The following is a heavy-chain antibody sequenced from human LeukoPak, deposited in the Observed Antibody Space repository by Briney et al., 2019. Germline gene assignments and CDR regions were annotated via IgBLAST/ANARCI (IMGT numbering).Heavy chain of an antibody. D-gene: IGHD5-24*01. Sequence: PGGSLRLSCAASGLTFSSYAMSWVRQAPGKGLEWVSAISGSGGSTYYADSVKGRFTISRDNSKNTLYLQMNSLRAEDTAVYYCAKGGLQSHGGYYFDYWGQGTLVTVSS. CDR2: ISGSGGST. CDR1: GLTFSSYA. CDR3: AKGGLQSHGGYYFDY. J-gene: IGHJ4*02. V-gene: IGHV3-23*01.